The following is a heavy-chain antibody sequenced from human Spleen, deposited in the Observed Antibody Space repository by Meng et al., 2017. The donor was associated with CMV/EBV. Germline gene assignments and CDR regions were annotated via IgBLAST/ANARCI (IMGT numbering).Heavy chain of an antibody. CDR1: GFSFSDCY. CDR2: ISSSGSTI. V-gene: IGHV3-11*01. D-gene: IGHD2-2*01. J-gene: IGHJ6*02. Sequence: GGSLRLSCAASGFSFSDCYMTWIRQAPGKGLEWLSYISSSGSTIHYADSVKGRSTISRDNIKNSLYLQMNSLRAEDTAVYYCASRSSTGPGYYFYGMDAWGQGTTVTVSS. CDR3: ASRSSTGPGYYFYGMDA.